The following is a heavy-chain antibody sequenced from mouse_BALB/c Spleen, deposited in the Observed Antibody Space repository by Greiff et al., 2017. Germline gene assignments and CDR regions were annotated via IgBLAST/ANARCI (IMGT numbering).Heavy chain of an antibody. J-gene: IGHJ3*01. CDR1: GYSITSGYY. V-gene: IGHV3-6*02. CDR3: AKMITTGFAY. D-gene: IGHD2-4*01. Sequence: EVKLQESGPGLVKPSQSLSLTCSVTGYSITSGYYWNWIRQFPGNKLEWMGYISYDGSNNYNPSLKNRISITRDTSKNQFFLKLNSVTTEDTATYYCAKMITTGFAYWGQGTLVTVSA. CDR2: ISYDGSN.